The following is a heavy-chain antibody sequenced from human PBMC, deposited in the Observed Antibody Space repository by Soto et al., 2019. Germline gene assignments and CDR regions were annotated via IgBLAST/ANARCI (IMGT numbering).Heavy chain of an antibody. Sequence: PGGSLRLSCAASGFTFYNYAMSWVRQAPGKGLEWVSVISGSGGSTYYADSVKGRFTLSRDNSKNTVYLQMNSLRAEDTAVYYCAKDSPVGVPLLRDLHDWGQGTLVTVSS. D-gene: IGHD2-15*01. V-gene: IGHV3-23*01. CDR1: GFTFYNYA. J-gene: IGHJ1*01. CDR2: ISGSGGST. CDR3: AKDSPVGVPLLRDLHD.